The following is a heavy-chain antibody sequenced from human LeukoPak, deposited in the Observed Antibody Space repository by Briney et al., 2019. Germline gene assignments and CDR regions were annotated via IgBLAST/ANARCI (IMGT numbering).Heavy chain of an antibody. CDR3: ARGCRVVPGVHNVGRTQYYNGMDV. J-gene: IGHJ6*02. Sequence: ASLRVSCTASGCTFTTYFVHWVRPAPGQGREWMGIIDPPDGSTSHAQKLQGRVTMTRDTSTSTVYMELSSLRSEDTAVYFCARGCRVVPGVHNVGRTQYYNGMDVWGQGTTVTVSS. V-gene: IGHV1-46*04. D-gene: IGHD2-2*01. CDR2: IDPPDGST. CDR1: GCTFTTYF.